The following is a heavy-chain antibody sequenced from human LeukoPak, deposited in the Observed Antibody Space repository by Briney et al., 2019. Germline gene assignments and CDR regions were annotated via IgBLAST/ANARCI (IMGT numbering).Heavy chain of an antibody. CDR2: ISWNSGSI. J-gene: IGHJ4*02. CDR1: GFTFDDYA. CDR3: ARVGQGSSSGLGFDY. Sequence: PGRSLRLSCAASGFTFDDYAMHWVRQAPGKGLEWVSGISWNSGSIGYADSVKGRFTISRDNAKNSLYLQMNSLRAEDTAVYYCARVGQGSSSGLGFDYWGQGTLVTVSS. V-gene: IGHV3-9*01. D-gene: IGHD6-6*01.